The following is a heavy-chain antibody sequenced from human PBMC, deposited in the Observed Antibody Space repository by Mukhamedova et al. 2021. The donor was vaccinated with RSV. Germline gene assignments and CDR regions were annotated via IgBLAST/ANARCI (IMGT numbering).Heavy chain of an antibody. CDR3: ARGHYGLDV. CDR2: IYNSISTI. V-gene: IGHV3-11*01. Sequence: MSWIRQAPGKGLEWVSHIYNSISTIYYADSVNGRFTVSRDNAKNSLYLQMNSLRAEDTAVYYCARGHYGLDVWGQGTTVTVSS. J-gene: IGHJ6*02.